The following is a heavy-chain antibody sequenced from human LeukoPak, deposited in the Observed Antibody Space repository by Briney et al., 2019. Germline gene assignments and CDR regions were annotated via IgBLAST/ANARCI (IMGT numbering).Heavy chain of an antibody. CDR3: ARWDFGEWLHNYYYGMDV. J-gene: IGHJ6*02. Sequence: GGSLRLSCAASGFTFSSYLMHWVRQAPGKGLVWVSRINSDGSSTSYADSVKGRFTISRDNAKNTLYLQMNSLRAEDTAVYYCARWDFGEWLHNYYYGMDVWGQGTTVTVSS. D-gene: IGHD5-12*01. V-gene: IGHV3-74*01. CDR2: INSDGSST. CDR1: GFTFSSYL.